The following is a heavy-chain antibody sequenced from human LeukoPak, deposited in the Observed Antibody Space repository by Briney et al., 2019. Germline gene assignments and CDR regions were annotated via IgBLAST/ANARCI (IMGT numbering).Heavy chain of an antibody. D-gene: IGHD2-15*01. CDR3: ARGLTACSGGSCYLNWFDP. CDR2: IYYSGST. V-gene: IGHV4-59*01. J-gene: IGHJ5*02. Sequence: SETLSLTCTVSGGSISSYYWSWIRQPPGKGLEWIGYIYYSGSTNYNPSLKSRVTISVDTSKNQFSLKLSSVTAADTAVYYCARGLTACSGGSCYLNWFDPWGQGTLVTVPS. CDR1: GGSISSYY.